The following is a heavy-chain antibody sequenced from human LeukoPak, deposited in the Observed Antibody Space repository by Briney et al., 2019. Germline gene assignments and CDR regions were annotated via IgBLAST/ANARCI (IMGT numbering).Heavy chain of an antibody. CDR1: GFTVSSNY. J-gene: IGHJ5*02. CDR3: ARRGGSYLFDP. V-gene: IGHV3-53*01. Sequence: GGSLRLSCAASGFTVSSNYMSWVRQAPGKGLEWVSLIYSGGSTYYADSVKGRFTISRDNSKNTLYLQMNSLRAEDTAVYYCARRGGSYLFDPWGQGTLVTVSS. CDR2: IYSGGST. D-gene: IGHD1-26*01.